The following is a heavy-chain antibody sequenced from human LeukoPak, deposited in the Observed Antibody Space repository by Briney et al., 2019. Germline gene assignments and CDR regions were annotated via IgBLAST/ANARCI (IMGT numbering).Heavy chain of an antibody. Sequence: SVKVSCKASGGTFSSYAISWVRQAPGQGLEWMGRIIPIFGTANYAQRFQGRVTITTDESTSTAYMELSSLRSEDTAVYYCARDSGFVTGYYIPDYWGRGTLVTVSS. CDR2: IIPIFGTA. CDR3: ARDSGFVTGYYIPDY. V-gene: IGHV1-69*05. J-gene: IGHJ4*02. D-gene: IGHD3-9*01. CDR1: GGTFSSYA.